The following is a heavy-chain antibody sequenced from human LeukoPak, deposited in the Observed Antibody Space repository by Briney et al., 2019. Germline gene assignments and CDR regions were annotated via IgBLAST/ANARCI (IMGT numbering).Heavy chain of an antibody. CDR2: IYYSGRA. J-gene: IGHJ6*03. Sequence: SETLSLTCTVSGGSISSYHWSWIRQPPGKGLEWIGYIYYSGRAYYNPSLKSRITISVDTSKNQFYLKLTSVTAADTAVYFCARLGRFGQLLPYYFYMDVWGKGTTVIVSS. D-gene: IGHD3-10*01. CDR1: GGSISSYH. CDR3: ARLGRFGQLLPYYFYMDV. V-gene: IGHV4-59*08.